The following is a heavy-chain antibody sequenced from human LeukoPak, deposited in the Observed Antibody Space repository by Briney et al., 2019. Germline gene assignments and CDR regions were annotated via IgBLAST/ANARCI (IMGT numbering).Heavy chain of an antibody. CDR3: ARSHTYYDILTGYPFDY. V-gene: IGHV4-59*08. Sequence: SETLSLTCTVSGGSISSYYWSWIRQPPGKGLEWIGYIYYSGSTNYIPSLKSRVTISVDTSKNQFSLKLSSVTAADTAVYYCARSHTYYDILTGYPFDYWGQGTLVTVSS. D-gene: IGHD3-9*01. CDR2: IYYSGST. CDR1: GGSISSYY. J-gene: IGHJ4*02.